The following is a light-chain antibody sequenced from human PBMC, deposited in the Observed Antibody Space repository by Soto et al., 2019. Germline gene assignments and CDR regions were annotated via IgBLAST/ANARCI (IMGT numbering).Light chain of an antibody. CDR1: SSDVGGSNF. J-gene: IGLJ1*01. Sequence: QSALTQPASVSDSPGQSITISCTGTSSDVGGSNFVSWYQQHPGKPPKLIIYDVANRPSGVSNRFSGSKSGSTASLIISWLQTEDEADYYCVSYTSSTTYDFGTGTKVPVL. V-gene: IGLV2-14*03. CDR3: VSYTSSTTYD. CDR2: DVA.